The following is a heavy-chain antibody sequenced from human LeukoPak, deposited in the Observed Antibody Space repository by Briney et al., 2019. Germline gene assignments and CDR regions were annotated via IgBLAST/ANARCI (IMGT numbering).Heavy chain of an antibody. V-gene: IGHV4-34*01. CDR1: GGSFSGFY. J-gene: IGHJ6*03. D-gene: IGHD5-12*01. CDR2: INHSGST. CDR3: ARRLRFYYYYMDV. Sequence: SETLSLTCAVYGGSFSGFYWTWIRQPPGKGLEWIGEINHSGSTNYNPSLKSRVTISVDTSKNQFSLKLSSVTAADTAVYYCARRLRFYYYYMDVWGKGTTVTVSS.